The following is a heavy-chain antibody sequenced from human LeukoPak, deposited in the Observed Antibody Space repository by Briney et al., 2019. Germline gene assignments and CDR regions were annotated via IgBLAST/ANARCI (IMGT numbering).Heavy chain of an antibody. D-gene: IGHD3-10*01. V-gene: IGHV3-30*18. Sequence: GRSLRLSCAASGFTFSTYAMHWVRQAPGKGLEWVAVLSSDGNIEHYADSVKGRFTISRDNSKNTLNLQMNSLRAEDTAIYYCAKDGRIWFGEFNDSWGQGTLVTVSS. J-gene: IGHJ4*02. CDR1: GFTFSTYA. CDR3: AKDGRIWFGEFNDS. CDR2: LSSDGNIE.